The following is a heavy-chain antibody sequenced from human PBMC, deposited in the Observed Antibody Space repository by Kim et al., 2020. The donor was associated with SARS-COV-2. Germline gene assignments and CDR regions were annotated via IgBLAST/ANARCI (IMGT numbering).Heavy chain of an antibody. CDR3: AKDIATAMVRGGWFDP. J-gene: IGHJ5*02. D-gene: IGHD5-18*01. V-gene: IGHV3-9*01. Sequence: GGSLRLSCAASGFTFGDYAMHWVRQAPGKGLEWVSGISWNSGSIGYADSVKGRFTISRDNAKNSLYLQMNSLRAEDTALYYCAKDIATAMVRGGWFDPWGQGTLVTVSS. CDR1: GFTFGDYA. CDR2: ISWNSGSI.